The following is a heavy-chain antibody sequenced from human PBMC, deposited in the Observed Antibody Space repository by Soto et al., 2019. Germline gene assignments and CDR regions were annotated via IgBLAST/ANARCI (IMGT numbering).Heavy chain of an antibody. Sequence: PSETLSLTCTVSGGSISSYYWSWIRQPPGKGLEWIGYIYYSGSTNYNPSLKSRVTISVGTSKNQFSLKLSSVTAADTAVYYCARGPDSREPINWFDPWGQGTLVTVSS. CDR1: GGSISSYY. V-gene: IGHV4-59*01. CDR2: IYYSGST. CDR3: ARGPDSREPINWFDP. D-gene: IGHD6-13*01. J-gene: IGHJ5*02.